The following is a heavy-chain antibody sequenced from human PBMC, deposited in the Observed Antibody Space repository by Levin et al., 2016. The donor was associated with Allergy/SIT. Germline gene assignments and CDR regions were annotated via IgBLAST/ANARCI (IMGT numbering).Heavy chain of an antibody. CDR2: IWYDGSNK. Sequence: WIRQPPGKGLEWVAVIWYDGSNKYYADSVKGRFTISRDNSKNTLYLQMNSLRAEDTAVYYCARAPGHLPDYWGQGTLVTVSS. J-gene: IGHJ4*02. CDR3: ARAPGHLPDY. V-gene: IGHV3-33*01.